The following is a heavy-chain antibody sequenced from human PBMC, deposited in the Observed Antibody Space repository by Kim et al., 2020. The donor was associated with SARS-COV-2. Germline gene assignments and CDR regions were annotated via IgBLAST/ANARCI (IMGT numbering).Heavy chain of an antibody. D-gene: IGHD5-12*01. CDR1: GFDFSNYA. CDR3: AKQPHNDGYEDFVY. J-gene: IGHJ4*02. V-gene: IGHV3-23*01. CDR2: ITGSGRT. Sequence: GGSLRLSCAASGFDFSNYAMSWVRQAPGKGLEWVSLITGSGRTYYPDSVKGRFTISRDNFKNTLYLQMNGLRAEDTAIYHCAKQPHNDGYEDFVYWGQGT.